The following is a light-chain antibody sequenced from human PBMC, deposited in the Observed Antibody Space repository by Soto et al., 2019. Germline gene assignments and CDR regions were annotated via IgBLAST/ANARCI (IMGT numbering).Light chain of an antibody. CDR3: CSYVGASIYV. Sequence: QSVLTQPPSVSAAPGQKVTISCSGSSSNIGNNYVSWYQQLPGTAPKLLIYDNNKRPSGIPDRFSGSKSGTSATLGITGLQTGDEADYYCCSYVGASIYVFGTGTQLTVL. J-gene: IGLJ1*01. V-gene: IGLV1-51*01. CDR1: SSNIGNNY. CDR2: DNN.